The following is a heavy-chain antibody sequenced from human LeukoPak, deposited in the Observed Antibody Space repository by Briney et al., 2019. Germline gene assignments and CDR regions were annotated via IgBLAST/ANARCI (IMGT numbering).Heavy chain of an antibody. Sequence: ASVKVSCKASGGTFSSYAISWVRQAPGQGLEWMGGIIPIFGTANYAQKFQGRVTITADESTSTAYMELSSLRSEGTAVYYCASPEGGYSYGYVYWGQGALVTVSS. J-gene: IGHJ4*02. V-gene: IGHV1-69*13. CDR3: ASPEGGYSYGYVY. D-gene: IGHD5-18*01. CDR1: GGTFSSYA. CDR2: IIPIFGTA.